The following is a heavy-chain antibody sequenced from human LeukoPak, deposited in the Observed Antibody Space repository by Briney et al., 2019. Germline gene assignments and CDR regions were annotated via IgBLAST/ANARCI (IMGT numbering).Heavy chain of an antibody. Sequence: ASAKVSCKASGYTFTDYYIHWVRQAPGQGLEWMAWINPNSGGTYYAQNFHDRITLTRDTSISTAYTELSRLRSDDTAIYYCARANALYCSSTSCLFDYWGQGTLVTVSS. D-gene: IGHD2-2*01. J-gene: IGHJ4*02. CDR1: GYTFTDYY. CDR2: INPNSGGT. CDR3: ARANALYCSSTSCLFDY. V-gene: IGHV1-2*02.